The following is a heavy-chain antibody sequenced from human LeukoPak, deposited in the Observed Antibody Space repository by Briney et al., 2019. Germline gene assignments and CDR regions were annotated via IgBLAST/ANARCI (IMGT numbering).Heavy chain of an antibody. CDR2: ISGSGGST. CDR1: GLTFSSYA. Sequence: GGSLRLSCAASGLTFSSYAMSWVRQAPGKGLEWVSAISGSGGSTFYADSVKGRFTISRDNSKNTLYLQMNSLRAEDTAVYYCAKDQEASYGMDVWGQGTTVTVSS. J-gene: IGHJ6*02. V-gene: IGHV3-23*01. CDR3: AKDQEASYGMDV.